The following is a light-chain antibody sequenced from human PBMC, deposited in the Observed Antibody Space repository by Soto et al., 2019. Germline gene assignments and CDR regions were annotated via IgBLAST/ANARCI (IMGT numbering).Light chain of an antibody. CDR1: RNVFTK. V-gene: IGKV3-15*01. CDR3: QQYDDWPWT. CDR2: GAS. Sequence: VMTQSPATLSVAPGGRATLACGASRNVFTKVAWYQQKPGQAPRLLIYGASTRATGIPGRFSGGGSGTEFTFTISSLQSEDVAVYYCQQYDDWPWTFGQGTKVKI. J-gene: IGKJ1*01.